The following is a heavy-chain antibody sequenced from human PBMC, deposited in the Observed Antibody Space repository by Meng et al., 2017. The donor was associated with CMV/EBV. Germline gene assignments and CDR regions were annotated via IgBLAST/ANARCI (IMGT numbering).Heavy chain of an antibody. CDR3: ARRLSTYDFWSSYSSRGMDV. J-gene: IGHJ6*02. CDR2: IIPILGIA. D-gene: IGHD3-3*01. V-gene: IGHV1-69*10. Sequence: SVKVSCKASGYTFTGYYMHWVRQAPGQGLEWMGGIIPILGIANYAQKFQGRVTITADKSTSTAYMELSSLRSEDTAVYYCARRLSTYDFWSSYSSRGMDVWGQGTTVTVSS. CDR1: GYTFTGYY.